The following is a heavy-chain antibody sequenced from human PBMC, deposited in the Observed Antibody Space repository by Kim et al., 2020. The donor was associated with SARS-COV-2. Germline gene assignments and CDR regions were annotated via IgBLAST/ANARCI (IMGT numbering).Heavy chain of an antibody. CDR1: GFTSSYYG. D-gene: IGHD3-3*01. CDR2: ISYEGSKK. CDR3: AKRGGYFDFSTSSYIDY. Sequence: GGSLRLSCVGSGFTSSYYGMHWVRQAPGKGLEWVAGISYEGSKKFYADSLMGRFIISKDSSKNTLYLQMNSLRSEDTAIYYCAKRGGYFDFSTSSYIDY. J-gene: IGHJ4*01. V-gene: IGHV3-30*18.